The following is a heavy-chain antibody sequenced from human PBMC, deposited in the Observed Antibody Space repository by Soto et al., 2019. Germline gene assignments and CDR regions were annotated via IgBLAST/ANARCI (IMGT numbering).Heavy chain of an antibody. V-gene: IGHV3-48*02. Sequence: GGSLRLSCAASGFPFSSYSMNWVRQAPGKGLEWVSYISSSSSTIYYADSVKGRFTISRDNAKNSLYLQMNSLRDEDTAVYYCAGFKEYYYDSSGYYWGQGTLVTVSS. J-gene: IGHJ4*02. D-gene: IGHD3-22*01. CDR3: AGFKEYYYDSSGYY. CDR1: GFPFSSYS. CDR2: ISSSSSTI.